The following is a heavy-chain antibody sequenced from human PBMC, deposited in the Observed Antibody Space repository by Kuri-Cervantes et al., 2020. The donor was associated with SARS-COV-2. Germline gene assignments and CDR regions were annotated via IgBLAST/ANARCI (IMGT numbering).Heavy chain of an antibody. CDR2: IIPIFGTA. CDR3: ARQVGSYGHWFGP. V-gene: IGHV1-69*13. J-gene: IGHJ5*02. CDR1: GYTFTSYY. Sequence: SVKVSCKASGYTFTSYYMHWVRQAPGQGLEWMGGIIPIFGTANYAQKFQGRVTITADESTSTAYMELSSLRSEDTAVYYCARQVGSYGHWFGPWGQGTLVTVSS. D-gene: IGHD5-18*01.